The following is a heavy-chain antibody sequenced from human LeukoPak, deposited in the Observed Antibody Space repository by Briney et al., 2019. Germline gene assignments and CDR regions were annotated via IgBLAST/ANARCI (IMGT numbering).Heavy chain of an antibody. V-gene: IGHV3-48*02. D-gene: IGHD4-17*01. CDR3: ARSTPAVTYNFDY. CDR1: GFTFSSYA. Sequence: GGSLRLSCAASGFTFSSYAMSWVRQAPGKGLEWISYIISSSSTIYYADSVKGRFTISRDNAKNSLYLQMNSLRDEDTAVYYCARSTPAVTYNFDYWGQGTLVTVSS. CDR2: IISSSSTI. J-gene: IGHJ4*02.